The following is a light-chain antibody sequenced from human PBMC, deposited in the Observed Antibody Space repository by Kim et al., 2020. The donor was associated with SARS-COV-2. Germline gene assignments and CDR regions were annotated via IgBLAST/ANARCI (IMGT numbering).Light chain of an antibody. Sequence: QSALTQPPSVSEAPRQRVTISCSGSSSNIGNNAVNWYQQVPGKAPKLLIYYDDLLPSGVSDRFSGSKSGTSASLAISGLQSEDEADYYCAVWDDSLNGYVFGTGTKVTVL. V-gene: IGLV1-36*01. CDR3: AVWDDSLNGYV. CDR2: YDD. CDR1: SSNIGNNA. J-gene: IGLJ1*01.